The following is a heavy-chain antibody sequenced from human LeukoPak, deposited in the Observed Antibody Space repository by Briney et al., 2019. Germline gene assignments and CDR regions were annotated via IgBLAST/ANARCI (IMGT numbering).Heavy chain of an antibody. V-gene: IGHV4-38-2*02. Sequence: PSETLSLTCIVSNYSISSGYYWGWIRQPPGKGLGRVGSIYHSGSTYYNPSLKSRVTISIDTSKNQFSLKLNSVTSADTAVYYCARDLVSGRYGSFDYWGQGTLVTVSS. D-gene: IGHD1-26*01. CDR2: IYHSGST. CDR3: ARDLVSGRYGSFDY. J-gene: IGHJ4*01. CDR1: NYSISSGYY.